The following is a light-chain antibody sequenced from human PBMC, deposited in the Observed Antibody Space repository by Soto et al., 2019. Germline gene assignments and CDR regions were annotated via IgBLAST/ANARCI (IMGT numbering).Light chain of an antibody. J-gene: IGKJ4*01. CDR3: QQSYNPPLT. Sequence: DIEVTQSPATLSSSLGERATITCGASQSFSNYLAWYQQKPGKAPNLLIYAASILHSGLPTRFSGSGSGTDFTLTISSLQPEDFALYYCQQSYNPPLTFGGGTKLEI. V-gene: IGKV1-39*01. CDR1: QSFSNY. CDR2: AAS.